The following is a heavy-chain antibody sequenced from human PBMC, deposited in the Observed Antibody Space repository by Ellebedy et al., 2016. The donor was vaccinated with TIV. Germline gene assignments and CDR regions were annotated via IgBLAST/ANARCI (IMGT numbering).Heavy chain of an antibody. D-gene: IGHD3-9*01. J-gene: IGHJ2*01. CDR1: GFTFSRYW. CDR3: ARDYLALRHFDWQNNYYFDL. CDR2: IKQDGDEK. Sequence: GESLKISCAASGFTFSRYWMSWVRQAPGKGLEWVASIKQDGDEKHYVESVKGRFTVSRDNVRDSFYLQMNSLRAEDTAMYFCARDYLALRHFDWQNNYYFDLWGRGALVTVSS. V-gene: IGHV3-7*01.